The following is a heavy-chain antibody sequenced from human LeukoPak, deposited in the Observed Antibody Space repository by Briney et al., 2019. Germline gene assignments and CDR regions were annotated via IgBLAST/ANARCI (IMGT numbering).Heavy chain of an antibody. J-gene: IGHJ3*02. CDR2: TYTGGNS. CDR3: ARGGRGSAAVVAPRSFDI. D-gene: IGHD3-22*01. CDR1: GFTFRTYS. Sequence: GGSLRLSCAASGFTFRTYSINWVRQAPGKGLEWVSVTYTGGNSYYADSVKGRFIISRDISKNTLYLQMNSLRAEDSALYYCARGGRGSAAVVAPRSFDIWGQGTMVTVSS. V-gene: IGHV3-53*01.